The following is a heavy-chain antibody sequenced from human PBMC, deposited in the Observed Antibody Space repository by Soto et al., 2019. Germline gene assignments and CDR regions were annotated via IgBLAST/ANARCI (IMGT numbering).Heavy chain of an antibody. D-gene: IGHD2-8*01. CDR2: ISGSSSYI. CDR3: ASSPPGTTYAIYYFDY. Sequence: EVRLVESGGGLVKPGGSLRLSCAASGFIFSSYNMIWVRQAPGKGLEWVSSISGSSSYIYYADSVKGRFTISRDNAKNSLYLQRNSLRAEDTAVYYCASSPPGTTYAIYYFDYWGQGTLVTVSS. J-gene: IGHJ4*02. V-gene: IGHV3-21*01. CDR1: GFIFSSYN.